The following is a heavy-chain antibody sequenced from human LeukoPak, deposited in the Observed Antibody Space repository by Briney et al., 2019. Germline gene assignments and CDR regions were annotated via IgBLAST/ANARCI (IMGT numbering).Heavy chain of an antibody. J-gene: IGHJ6*03. CDR1: GFTFSDYY. CDR2: ISSSGSTI. D-gene: IGHD5-18*01. V-gene: IGHV3-11*04. Sequence: KPGGSLRLSCAASGFTFSDYYMSWIRQAPGKGLEWVSYISSSGSTIYYADSVKGRFTISRDNSKSTLYLQMNSLRAEDTAVYYCARAGGDSYGYYYYYYMDVWGKGTTVTVSS. CDR3: ARAGGDSYGYYYYYYMDV.